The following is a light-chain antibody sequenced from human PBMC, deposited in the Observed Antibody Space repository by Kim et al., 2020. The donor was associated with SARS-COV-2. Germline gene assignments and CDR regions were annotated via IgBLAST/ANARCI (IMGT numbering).Light chain of an antibody. CDR3: QQYNDLPWT. CDR1: QSAGTN. V-gene: IGKV3-15*01. CDR2: DSS. Sequence: EIVMTQSPATLSVSPGERATLSCRASQSAGTNLAWYQHKPGQAPRLLISDSSTRATGIPARFSGSGSGTEFTLTISSLQSEDFALYYCQQYNDLPWTFGPGTKVDIK. J-gene: IGKJ1*01.